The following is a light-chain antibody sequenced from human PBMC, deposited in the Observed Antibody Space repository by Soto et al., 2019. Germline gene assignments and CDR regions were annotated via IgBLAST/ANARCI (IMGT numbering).Light chain of an antibody. V-gene: IGLV1-44*01. CDR3: AAWDDSLNGYVV. Sequence: QSVLTQPPSASGTPGQRVTISCSGSSSNIGSNTVNWYQQLPGTAPKLLIYSNNQRPLGVPDRFSGSKSGTSASLAMSGLQSEDESDYYCAAWDDSLNGYVVFGGGTKLTVL. J-gene: IGLJ2*01. CDR2: SNN. CDR1: SSNIGSNT.